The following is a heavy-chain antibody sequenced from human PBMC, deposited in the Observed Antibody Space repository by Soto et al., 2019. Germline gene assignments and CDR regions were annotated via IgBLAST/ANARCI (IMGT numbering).Heavy chain of an antibody. J-gene: IGHJ5*02. Sequence: PGWSLRLSCAGAGFTFGDSYMSWIRQAPGKGLEWLSYISPGSRYPAYADSVKGRFTISRDNAKRSLYLQMMSLTAEDTAIYYCARGGGGGLFDPWGQGTMVTASS. CDR2: ISPGSRYP. V-gene: IGHV3-11*06. CDR1: GFTFGDSY. CDR3: ARGGGGGLFDP. D-gene: IGHD2-15*01.